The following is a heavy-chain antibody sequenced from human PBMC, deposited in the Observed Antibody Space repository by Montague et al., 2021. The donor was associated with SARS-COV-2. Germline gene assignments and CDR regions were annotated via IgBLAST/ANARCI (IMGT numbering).Heavy chain of an antibody. D-gene: IGHD4-17*01. J-gene: IGHJ3*02. V-gene: IGHV6-1*01. CDR3: ARGDGLGPCTVYAFDI. CDR1: GDSVSGENVS. Sequence: CAISGDSVSGENVSWNWIRQSPSRGLEWLGRTYYRSRWVDDYAVSVKGRISIKADTSKNQFSLQLDSVTPEDTAVYYCARGDGLGPCTVYAFDIWGQGTMVTVSS. CDR2: TYYRSRWVD.